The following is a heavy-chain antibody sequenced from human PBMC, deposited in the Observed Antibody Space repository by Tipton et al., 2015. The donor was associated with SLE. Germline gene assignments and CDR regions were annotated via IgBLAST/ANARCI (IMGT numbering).Heavy chain of an antibody. V-gene: IGHV3-7*01. CDR3: ARSPRTFKYSYMDV. CDR1: GFTFSNYW. Sequence: SLRLSCAASGFTFSNYWMTWVRQAPGKGLEWVGNIKEDGSEKYYVDSVKGRFTISRDNAKNSLYLQMNSPRAEDTAVYYCARSPRTFKYSYMDVWGKGTTVTVSS. CDR2: IKEDGSEK. J-gene: IGHJ6*03.